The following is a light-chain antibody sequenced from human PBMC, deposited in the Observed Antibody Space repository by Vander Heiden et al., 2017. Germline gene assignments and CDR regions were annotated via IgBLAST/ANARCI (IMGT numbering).Light chain of an antibody. Sequence: DIQITQSPSTLSASVGDRVTITCRASQSISSWLAWYQQKPGKAPKLLIYDASSLESGVPSRFSGSGSGTEFTLTISSRQPDDFATYYCQHENSFPWTFGQGTQVEIK. CDR2: DAS. CDR1: QSISSW. J-gene: IGKJ1*01. V-gene: IGKV1-5*01. CDR3: QHENSFPWT.